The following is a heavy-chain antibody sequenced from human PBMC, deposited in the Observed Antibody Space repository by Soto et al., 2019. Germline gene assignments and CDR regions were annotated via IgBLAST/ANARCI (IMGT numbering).Heavy chain of an antibody. V-gene: IGHV4-34*01. CDR3: ARQFDDSGYVWFDP. Sequence: SETLSLTCAVYGGSFSGYYWSWIRQPPGKGLEWIGEINHSGSTNYNPSLKSRVTISVDTSKNQFSLKLSSVTAADTAVYYCARQFDDSGYVWFDPWGQGTLVTVSS. CDR1: GGSFSGYY. CDR2: INHSGST. D-gene: IGHD5-12*01. J-gene: IGHJ5*02.